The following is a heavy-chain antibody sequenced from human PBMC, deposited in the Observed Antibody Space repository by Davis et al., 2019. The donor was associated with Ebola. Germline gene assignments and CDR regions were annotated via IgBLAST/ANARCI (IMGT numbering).Heavy chain of an antibody. D-gene: IGHD4-23*01. CDR3: AKDGPLQLPFFDY. CDR1: GFTFSRHW. CDR2: INGDGTRT. J-gene: IGHJ4*02. Sequence: HTGGSLRLSCAASGFTFSRHWMHWVRQVPGKGLVWVSRINGDGTRTTYADSVKGRFTISRDNVKNTLYLHMTTLRAEDTAIYYCAKDGPLQLPFFDYWGQGTLVTVSS. V-gene: IGHV3-74*01.